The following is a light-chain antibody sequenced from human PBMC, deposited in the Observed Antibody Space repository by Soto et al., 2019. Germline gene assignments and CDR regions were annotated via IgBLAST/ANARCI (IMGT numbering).Light chain of an antibody. V-gene: IGKV1-5*01. Sequence: DIQMTQSPSTLSASVGDTVTITCRASQSVSRWLNWYQQKSGKAPRLLIYEASNLEIGVPSRFSGGGSGTEIILTTNSLQPADSATDYCQQYNSKVWTFGQGTKVEI. J-gene: IGKJ1*01. CDR2: EAS. CDR3: QQYNSKVWT. CDR1: QSVSRW.